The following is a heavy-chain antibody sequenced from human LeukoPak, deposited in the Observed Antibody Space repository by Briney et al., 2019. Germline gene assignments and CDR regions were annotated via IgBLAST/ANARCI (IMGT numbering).Heavy chain of an antibody. V-gene: IGHV1-69*06. Sequence: ASVKVSCKASGYTFTNYGISWVRQAPGQGLEWMGRIIPKFGTAKYAQRFRGRVTITADKSTTTAYMELSSLRSEDTAVYYCARAIYYDVMTGYYDYYSYYMDVWGDGTTVTVSS. CDR1: GYTFTNYG. J-gene: IGHJ6*03. CDR3: ARAIYYDVMTGYYDYYSYYMDV. D-gene: IGHD3-9*01. CDR2: IIPKFGTA.